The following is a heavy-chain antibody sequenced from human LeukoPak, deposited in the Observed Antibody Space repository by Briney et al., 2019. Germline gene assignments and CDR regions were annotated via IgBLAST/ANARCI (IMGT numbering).Heavy chain of an antibody. CDR3: ATYRQIQVPFEF. J-gene: IGHJ4*02. V-gene: IGHV3-23*01. CDR2: IFPSSDEI. Sequence: GGSLRLSCAASGFTFSDFPMIWVRQAPGKGLEWVSSIFPSSDEIHYADSVKGRFTISRDNSRSTLSLQMDSLRAEDTATYYCATYRQIQVPFEFWGQGTLVTVSS. D-gene: IGHD5-18*01. CDR1: GFTFSDFP.